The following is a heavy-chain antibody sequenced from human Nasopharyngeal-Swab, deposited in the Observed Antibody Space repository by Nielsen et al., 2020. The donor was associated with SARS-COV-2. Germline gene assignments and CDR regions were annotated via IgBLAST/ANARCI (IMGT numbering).Heavy chain of an antibody. D-gene: IGHD6-19*01. CDR1: GFAYNNYA. V-gene: IGHV3-23*01. Sequence: GESLKISCAASGFAYNNYAMNWVRQAPGKGLEWVSVISGGGDSTYYADSVKGRFTISRDNSKNTLYLQMNSLTAEDTAVYFCAKGRNRILVTGTLFDYWGQGTLVTVSS. CDR3: AKGRNRILVTGTLFDY. J-gene: IGHJ4*02. CDR2: ISGGGDST.